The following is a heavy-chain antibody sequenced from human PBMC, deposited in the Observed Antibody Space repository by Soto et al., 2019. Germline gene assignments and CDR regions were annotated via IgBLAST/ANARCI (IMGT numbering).Heavy chain of an antibody. J-gene: IGHJ5*02. CDR3: AREGLERRLYNWIDP. CDR2: IWYDGSNK. Sequence: HPGGSLRLSCAASGFTFSSYGMHWVRQAPGKGLEWVAVIWYDGSNKYYADSVKGRFTISRDNSKNTLYLQMNSLRAEDTAVYYCAREGLERRLYNWIDPWGQGTLVTVSS. V-gene: IGHV3-33*01. D-gene: IGHD1-1*01. CDR1: GFTFSSYG.